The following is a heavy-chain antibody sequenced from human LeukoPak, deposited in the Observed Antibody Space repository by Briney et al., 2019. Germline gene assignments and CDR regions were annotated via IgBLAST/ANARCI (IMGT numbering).Heavy chain of an antibody. CDR1: GYTFTSYA. J-gene: IGHJ5*02. V-gene: IGHV7-4-1*02. D-gene: IGHD3-22*01. Sequence: GASVKVSCKASGYTFTSYAMNWVRQAPGQGLEWMGWINTNTGNPTYAQGFTGRFVFTLDTSVSTAYLQISSLKAEDTAVYYCAREYYYDSSGYPNWFDPWGQGTLVTVSS. CDR3: AREYYYDSSGYPNWFDP. CDR2: INTNTGNP.